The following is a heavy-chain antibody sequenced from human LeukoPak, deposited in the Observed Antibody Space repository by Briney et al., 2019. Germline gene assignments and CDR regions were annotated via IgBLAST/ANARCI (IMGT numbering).Heavy chain of an antibody. D-gene: IGHD2-2*01. CDR2: IYYSGST. J-gene: IGHJ5*02. Sequence: SQTLSLTCTVSGGSISSGGYYWSWIRQHPGKGLEWIGYIYYSGSTYYNPSLKSRVTISVYTSKNQFSLKLTSVTAADTAVYYCARGVLPAPNWFDPWGQGTLVTVSS. CDR3: ARGVLPAPNWFDP. V-gene: IGHV4-31*03. CDR1: GGSISSGGYY.